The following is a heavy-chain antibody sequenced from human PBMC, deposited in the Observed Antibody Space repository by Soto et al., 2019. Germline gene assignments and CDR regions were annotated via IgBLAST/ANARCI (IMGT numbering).Heavy chain of an antibody. J-gene: IGHJ4*02. CDR3: AKPQWELLD. Sequence: EVQLLESGGGLVQPGGSLRLSCAASGLTFSSYSMSWVRQAPGKGLEWVSSISGSGDNTHYADSVKGRFTISRDNSKNTLYLQMNSLRAEDTAVYYCAKPQWELLDWDQGTLVTVSS. CDR2: ISGSGDNT. CDR1: GLTFSSYS. D-gene: IGHD1-26*01. V-gene: IGHV3-23*01.